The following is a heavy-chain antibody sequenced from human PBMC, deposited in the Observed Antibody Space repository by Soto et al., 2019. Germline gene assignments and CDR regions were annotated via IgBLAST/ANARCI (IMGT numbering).Heavy chain of an antibody. CDR2: INHSGST. V-gene: IGHV4-34*01. D-gene: IGHD3-10*01. J-gene: IGHJ4*02. CDR3: ARGRGSYGY. CDR1: GGSSSGYY. Sequence: PSETLSLTCAVYGGSSSGYYWSWIRQPPGKGLEWIGEINHSGSTNYNPSLKSRVTISVDTSKNQFSLKLSSVTAADTAVYYCARGRGSYGYWGQGTLVTVSS.